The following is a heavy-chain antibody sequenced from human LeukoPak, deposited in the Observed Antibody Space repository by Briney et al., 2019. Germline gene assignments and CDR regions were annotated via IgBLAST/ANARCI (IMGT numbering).Heavy chain of an antibody. CDR3: ARDPRAARPRLDY. V-gene: IGHV3-23*01. CDR1: GFTFSSYA. Sequence: GGSLRLSCAASGFTFSSYAMSWVRQAPGKGLEWVSAISGSGGSTYYADSVKGRFTISRDNAKNSLFLQMNSLRAEDTAVYYCARDPRAARPRLDYWGQGTLVTVSS. D-gene: IGHD6-6*01. J-gene: IGHJ4*02. CDR2: ISGSGGST.